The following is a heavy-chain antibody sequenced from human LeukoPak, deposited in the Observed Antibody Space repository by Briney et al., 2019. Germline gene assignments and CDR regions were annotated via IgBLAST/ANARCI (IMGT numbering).Heavy chain of an antibody. V-gene: IGHV4-59*01. D-gene: IGHD6-19*01. CDR2: IYYSGGT. CDR1: GGSISSYY. J-gene: IGHJ4*02. CDR3: ARGSSALYDY. Sequence: SETLSLTCTVSGGSISSYYWSWIRQPPGKGLEWIGYIYYSGGTNYNPSLKSRVTISVDTSKNQFSLKLSSVTAADTAVYYCARGSSALYDYWGQGTLVTVSS.